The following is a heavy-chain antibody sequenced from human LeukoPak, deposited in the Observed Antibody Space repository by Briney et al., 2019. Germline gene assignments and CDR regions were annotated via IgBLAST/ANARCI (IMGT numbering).Heavy chain of an antibody. J-gene: IGHJ4*02. CDR3: ARWDGSCTGGSCYSYSDY. CDR1: GFIFSTYS. D-gene: IGHD2-15*01. V-gene: IGHV3-48*04. CDR2: ISSSSSTK. Sequence: GGSLRLSCAASGFIFSTYSMNWVRQAPGKGLEWVSYISSSSSTKYYADSVKGRFTISRDNAKNSLYLQMNSLRVEDTAVYYCARWDGSCTGGSCYSYSDYWGQGTLVTVSS.